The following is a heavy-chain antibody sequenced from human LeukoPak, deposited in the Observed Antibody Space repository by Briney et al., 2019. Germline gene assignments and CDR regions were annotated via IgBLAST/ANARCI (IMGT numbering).Heavy chain of an antibody. Sequence: SETLSLTCTVSGGSISSYYWSWIRQPPGKGLEWIGYIYYSGSTNYNPSLKSRVTISVDTSKNQFSLKLSSVTAADTAVYYCARGRWAIVGALGLDAFDIWGQGTMVTVSS. CDR3: ARGRWAIVGALGLDAFDI. D-gene: IGHD1-26*01. CDR2: IYYSGST. V-gene: IGHV4-59*01. J-gene: IGHJ3*02. CDR1: GGSISSYY.